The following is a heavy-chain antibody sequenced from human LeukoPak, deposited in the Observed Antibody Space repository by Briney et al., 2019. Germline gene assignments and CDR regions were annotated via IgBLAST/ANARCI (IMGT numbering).Heavy chain of an antibody. CDR2: ISGSGGST. V-gene: IGHV3-23*01. D-gene: IGHD2-21*01. CDR3: ARNWVYCGGYCFDY. J-gene: IGHJ4*02. Sequence: PGGSLRLSCAASGFTFSTYWMHWVRQAPGKGLEWVSDISGSGGSTYYADSVKGRFTISRDNSKNTLYVQMNSLRAEDTAVYYCARNWVYCGGYCFDYWGQGTLVTVSS. CDR1: GFTFSTYW.